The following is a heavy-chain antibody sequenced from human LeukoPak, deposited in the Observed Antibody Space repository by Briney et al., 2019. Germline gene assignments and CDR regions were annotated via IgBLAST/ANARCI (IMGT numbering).Heavy chain of an antibody. V-gene: IGHV3-7*03. CDR1: GFTFSDYY. CDR2: IKQDGSEK. Sequence: GGSLRLSCAASGFTFSDYYMSWVRQAPGKGLEWVANIKQDGSEKYYVDSVKGRFTISRDNAKNSLYLQMNSLRAEDTAVYYCATTPADSSGWYYFDYWGQGTLVTVSS. J-gene: IGHJ4*02. D-gene: IGHD6-19*01. CDR3: ATTPADSSGWYYFDY.